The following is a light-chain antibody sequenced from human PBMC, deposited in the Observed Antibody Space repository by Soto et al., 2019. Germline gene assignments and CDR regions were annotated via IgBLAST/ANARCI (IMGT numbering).Light chain of an antibody. CDR1: QDISNY. CDR3: QQYDNVPTLT. J-gene: IGKJ4*01. Sequence: DIQMTQSPSSLSVSVGDRVTITCQASQDISNYLNWYQQKPGKAPKLLIYDASNLETGVPSRFSGSGSGTDFTFTISSLQPEDIATYYCQQYDNVPTLTFGGGTKVEIK. V-gene: IGKV1-33*01. CDR2: DAS.